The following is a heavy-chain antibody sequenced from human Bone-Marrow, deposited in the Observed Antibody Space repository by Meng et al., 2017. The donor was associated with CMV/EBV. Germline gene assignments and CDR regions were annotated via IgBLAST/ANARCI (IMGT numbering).Heavy chain of an antibody. J-gene: IGHJ6*02. V-gene: IGHV4-61*01. D-gene: IGHD3-3*01. CDR3: ARAGYDFWSGYSLHGLMDV. CDR2: IYYSGST. CDR1: GGSVSSGSYY. Sequence: LSCTVSGGSVSSGSYYWSWIRQPPGKGLEWIGYIYYSGSTNYNPSLKSRVTISVDTSKNQFSLKLSSVTAADTAVYYCARAGYDFWSGYSLHGLMDVCGQGTTVTVSS.